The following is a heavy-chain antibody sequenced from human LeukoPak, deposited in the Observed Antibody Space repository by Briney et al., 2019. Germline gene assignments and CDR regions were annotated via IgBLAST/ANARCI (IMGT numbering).Heavy chain of an antibody. CDR1: GGSISGYY. CDR2: IYSSGST. J-gene: IGHJ3*02. Sequence: SETLSLTCTVSGGSISGYYWSWIRQPPGKGLEWIGYIYSSGSTNYNPSLKSRVTISADTSKNQFSLELCSVTAADTAVYYCARDVIVGVVAANDIWGQGTMVTVSS. V-gene: IGHV4-59*01. CDR3: ARDVIVGVVAANDI. D-gene: IGHD2-15*01.